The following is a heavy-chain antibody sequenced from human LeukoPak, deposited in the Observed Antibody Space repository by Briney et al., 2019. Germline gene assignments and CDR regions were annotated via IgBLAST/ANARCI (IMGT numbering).Heavy chain of an antibody. J-gene: IGHJ6*02. V-gene: IGHV3-30*03. CDR2: ISYDGSNK. Sequence: GGSLRLSCAASGFTFSSYSMNWVRQAPGKGLEWVAVISYDGSNKYYADSVKGRFTISRDNSKNTLYLQMNSLRAEDTAVYYCARDCGSGWYSYYYGMDVWGQGTTVTVSS. D-gene: IGHD6-19*01. CDR1: GFTFSSYS. CDR3: ARDCGSGWYSYYYGMDV.